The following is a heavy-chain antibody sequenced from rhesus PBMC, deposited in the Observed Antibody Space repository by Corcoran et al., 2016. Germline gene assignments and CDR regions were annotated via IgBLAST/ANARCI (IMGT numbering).Heavy chain of an antibody. J-gene: IGHJ4*01. V-gene: IGHV3-14*01. Sequence: EVQLVESGGGLVQPGGSLRLSCAASGFTFSSYWMHWVRQAPGKGLEWISAINSAGSSTYYADSVKGSFSISRENAKNTLYLQMDGLRAVDTAVYYCAGDRGYLDWLLYDLYFDYWGQGVLVTVSS. D-gene: IGHD3-3*01. CDR3: AGDRGYLDWLLYDLYFDY. CDR1: GFTFSSYW. CDR2: INSAGSST.